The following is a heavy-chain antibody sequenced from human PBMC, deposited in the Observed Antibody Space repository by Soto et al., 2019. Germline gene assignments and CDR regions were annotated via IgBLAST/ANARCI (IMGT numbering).Heavy chain of an antibody. CDR1: GGTFSSYA. CDR2: IIPIFGTA. D-gene: IGHD6-13*01. J-gene: IGHJ6*02. Sequence: GTSVKVSCKASGGTFSSYAISWVRQAPGQGLEWMGGIIPIFGTANYAQKFQGRVTITADESTSTAYMELSSLRSEDTAVYYCAKRPGIAATEPYYYGMDVWGQGTTVTVSS. V-gene: IGHV1-69*13. CDR3: AKRPGIAATEPYYYGMDV.